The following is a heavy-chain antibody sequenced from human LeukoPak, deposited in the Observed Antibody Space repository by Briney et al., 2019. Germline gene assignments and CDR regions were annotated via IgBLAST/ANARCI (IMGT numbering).Heavy chain of an antibody. CDR3: ARAPAFGTVDY. CDR1: GFTFSSHW. Sequence: PGGSLRLACAASGFTFSSHWMSWVRQAPGKGLEWVANIKPDGSEKYPVDSVKGRFTVTRDIAKNSLYLQMNKLRDEDSAVYYCARAPAFGTVDYWGQGALVTASS. V-gene: IGHV3-7*01. CDR2: IKPDGSEK. D-gene: IGHD3-16*01. J-gene: IGHJ4*02.